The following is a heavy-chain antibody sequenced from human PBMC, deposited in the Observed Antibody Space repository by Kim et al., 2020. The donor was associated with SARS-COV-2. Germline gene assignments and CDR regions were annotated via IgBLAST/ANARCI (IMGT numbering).Heavy chain of an antibody. CDR2: VYYTGST. Sequence: SETLSLTCTVSGDSISSYYWSWIRQPPGKGLEWIGYVYYTGSTNYNPSLKSRVTISLDTSKSQFSLKLSSVTAADTAVYYCARGNYYYGSGSYNWFDYWGQGTLVTVSS. CDR1: GDSISSYY. J-gene: IGHJ4*02. D-gene: IGHD3-10*01. V-gene: IGHV4-59*12. CDR3: ARGNYYYGSGSYNWFDY.